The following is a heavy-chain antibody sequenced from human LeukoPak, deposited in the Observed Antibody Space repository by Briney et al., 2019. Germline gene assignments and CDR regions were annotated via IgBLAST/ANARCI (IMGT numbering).Heavy chain of an antibody. CDR3: ARETTISGGLGVPGPQPYIYYMDV. Sequence: SETLTLTCTVSGGSINNYYWIWVRESPGEGLEGIGYVFYTGYTIYNRSLKTRDTLSVDTSKTQFSLKLRSVTAADTAVYYCARETTISGGLGVPGPQPYIYYMDVWGKGTTVTISS. D-gene: IGHD6-19*01. CDR1: GGSINNYY. J-gene: IGHJ6*03. CDR2: VFYTGYT. V-gene: IGHV4-59*01.